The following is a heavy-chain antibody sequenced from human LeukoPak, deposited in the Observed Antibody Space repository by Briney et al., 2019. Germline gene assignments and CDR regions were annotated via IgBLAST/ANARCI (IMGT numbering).Heavy chain of an antibody. J-gene: IGHJ4*02. Sequence: ASVKVSCKASGGTFSSYGISWVRQAPGEGLEWMGWMNPNSGNTGYAQKFQGRVTMTRNTSISTAYMELSSLRSEDTAVYYCATDLGGSRFYDSSGYYPSGWGQGTLVTVSS. CDR2: MNPNSGNT. CDR1: GGTFSSYG. V-gene: IGHV1-8*01. D-gene: IGHD3-22*01. CDR3: ATDLGGSRFYDSSGYYPSG.